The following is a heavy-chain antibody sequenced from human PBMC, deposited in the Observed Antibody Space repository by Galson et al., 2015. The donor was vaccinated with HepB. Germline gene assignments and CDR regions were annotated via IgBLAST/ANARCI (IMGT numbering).Heavy chain of an antibody. J-gene: IGHJ6*02. CDR1: GYTFTSYD. D-gene: IGHD1-26*01. CDR3: ARGAEWELLRYGGTYYYYYGMDV. Sequence: SVKVSCKASGYTFTSYDINWVRQATGQGLEWMGWMNPNSGNTGYAQKFQGRVTMTRNTSISTAYMELSSLRSEDTAVYYCARGAEWELLRYGGTYYYYYGMDVWGQGTTVTVSS. V-gene: IGHV1-8*01. CDR2: MNPNSGNT.